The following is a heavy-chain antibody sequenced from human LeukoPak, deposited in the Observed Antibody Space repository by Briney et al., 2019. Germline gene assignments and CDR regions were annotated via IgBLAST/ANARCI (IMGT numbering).Heavy chain of an antibody. CDR1: GFTFSSYD. CDR2: ISSDGTTT. J-gene: IGHJ4*02. Sequence: GSLRLSCAASGFTFSSYDKHCVRQAPGKGLVWVSHISSDGTTTTYADSVKGRFTVSRDNAKNTLYLQMNSLRAEDTAVYYCVTFIGARPYWGQGTLVTVSS. V-gene: IGHV3-74*01. CDR3: VTFIGARPY. D-gene: IGHD6-6*01.